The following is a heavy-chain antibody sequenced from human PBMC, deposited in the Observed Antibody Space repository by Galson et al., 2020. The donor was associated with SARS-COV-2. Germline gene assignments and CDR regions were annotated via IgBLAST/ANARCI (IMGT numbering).Heavy chain of an antibody. Sequence: SETLSLTCTVSGDSISYYYWSWIRQPPGKGLEWIGYIYYSGSTNYNPSLKSRVTISVDTSKNQFSLKLSSVTAADTAVYYCARRHYGSGRLYRYFDLWGRGTLVTVSS. J-gene: IGHJ2*01. V-gene: IGHV4-59*08. CDR2: IYYSGST. CDR3: ARRHYGSGRLYRYFDL. D-gene: IGHD3-10*01. CDR1: GDSISYYY.